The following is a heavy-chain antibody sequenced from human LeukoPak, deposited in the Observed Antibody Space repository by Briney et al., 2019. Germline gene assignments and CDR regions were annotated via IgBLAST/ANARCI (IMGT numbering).Heavy chain of an antibody. CDR3: ARDIRTLEHSDCYGWFDP. D-gene: IGHD6-19*01. Sequence: PGGSLRLSCAASGFTFGSYWMHWVRQAPGKGLVWVSSISAHGRNTYYADSVKGRFTMSRDNSNNMVYLQINSLTVEDTAVYYCARDIRTLEHSDCYGWFDPWGQGTLVTVSS. CDR1: GFTFGSYW. CDR2: ISAHGRNT. V-gene: IGHV3-23*01. J-gene: IGHJ5*02.